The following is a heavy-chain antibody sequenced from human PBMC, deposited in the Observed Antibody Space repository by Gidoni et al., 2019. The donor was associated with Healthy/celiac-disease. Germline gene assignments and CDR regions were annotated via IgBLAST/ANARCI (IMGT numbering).Heavy chain of an antibody. CDR3: ARDSYYYDSSGTFDY. D-gene: IGHD3-22*01. CDR1: GFTFSSYS. V-gene: IGHV3-48*02. J-gene: IGHJ4*02. Sequence: EVQLVESGGGLVQPGGSLRLSCAASGFTFSSYSMNWVRQAPGQGLECVSYISSSSSTIYYADSVKGRFTISRDNAKNSLYLQMNSLRDEDTAVYYCARDSYYYDSSGTFDYWGQGTLVTVSS. CDR2: ISSSSSTI.